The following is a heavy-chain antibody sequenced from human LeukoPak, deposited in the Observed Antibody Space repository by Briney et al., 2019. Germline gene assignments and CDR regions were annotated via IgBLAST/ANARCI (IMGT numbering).Heavy chain of an antibody. V-gene: IGHV3-74*01. CDR1: GFTFLNYW. CDR3: AKDMGGPGIAVAGTRDYYYYYGMDV. CDR2: INGDGSAT. Sequence: GGSLRLSCAASGFTFLNYWMHWARQAPGRGLVWVSRINGDGSATSYADSVKGRFTISRDNAKNSLYLQMNSLRAEDTALYYCAKDMGGPGIAVAGTRDYYYYYGMDVWGQGTTVTVSS. J-gene: IGHJ6*02. D-gene: IGHD6-19*01.